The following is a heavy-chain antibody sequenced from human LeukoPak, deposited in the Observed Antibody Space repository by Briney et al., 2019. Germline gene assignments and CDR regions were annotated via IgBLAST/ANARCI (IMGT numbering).Heavy chain of an antibody. CDR1: GGTFSSYA. CDR2: IIPIFGTA. CDR3: ARDEVVAAAGTRPQLWYFDL. D-gene: IGHD6-13*01. J-gene: IGHJ2*01. Sequence: GASVKVSCKASGGTFSSYAISWVRQAPGQGLEWMGGIIPIFGTANYAQKFQGRVTITADESTSTAYMELSSLRSEDTAVYYCARDEVVAAAGTRPQLWYFDLWGRGTLVTVSS. V-gene: IGHV1-69*13.